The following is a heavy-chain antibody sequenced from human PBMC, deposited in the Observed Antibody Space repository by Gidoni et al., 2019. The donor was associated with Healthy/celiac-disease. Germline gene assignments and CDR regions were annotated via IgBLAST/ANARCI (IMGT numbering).Heavy chain of an antibody. CDR1: GGSISSSSYY. CDR2: IYYSGST. D-gene: IGHD2-2*01. CDR3: ASLDCSSTSCYASPIDY. Sequence: QLQLQESGPGLVKPSETLSLTCTVSGGSISSSSYYWGWIRQPPGKGLEWIGSIYYSGSTYYNPSLKSRVTISVDTSKNQFSLKLSSVTAADTAVYYCASLDCSSTSCYASPIDYWGQGTLVTVSS. V-gene: IGHV4-39*01. J-gene: IGHJ4*02.